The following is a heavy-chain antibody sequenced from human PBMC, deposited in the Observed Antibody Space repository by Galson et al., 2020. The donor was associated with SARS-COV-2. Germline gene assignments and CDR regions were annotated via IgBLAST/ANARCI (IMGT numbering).Heavy chain of an antibody. J-gene: IGHJ4*02. CDR2: IYPDDSDT. Sequence: HGESLKISCKGSGYSFTKHWIGWVRQMPGKGLEWMGVIYPDDSDTRYSPSFQGQVTISAEKSTSTAYLQWSRLKASDTAIYFCARENVTTEGRGGFDYWGQGTLVTVS. V-gene: IGHV5-51*01. D-gene: IGHD3-10*01. CDR1: GYSFTKHW. CDR3: ARENVTTEGRGGFDY.